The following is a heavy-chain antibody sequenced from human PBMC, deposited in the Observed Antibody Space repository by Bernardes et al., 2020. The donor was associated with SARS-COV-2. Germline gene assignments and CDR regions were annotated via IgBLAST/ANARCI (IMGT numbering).Heavy chain of an antibody. CDR1: GYTFTDYY. CDR3: ASVTWSSHDGFDI. V-gene: IGHV1-2*02. J-gene: IGHJ3*02. D-gene: IGHD6-13*01. CDR2: IYPKSGDT. Sequence: ASVKVSCTASGYTFTDYYFHWVRQAPGQGLEWMGWIYPKSGDTNYAQNFQGRVTMTRDTSISTAYMELSRLRFDDTAVYYCASVTWSSHDGFDIWGQGTVVTVSS.